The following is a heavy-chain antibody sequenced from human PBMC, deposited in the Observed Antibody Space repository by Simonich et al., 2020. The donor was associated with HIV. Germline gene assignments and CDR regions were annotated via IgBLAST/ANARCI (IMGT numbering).Heavy chain of an antibody. Sequence: QVQLVESGGGVVQPGRSLRLSCAASGFTFSSYAMHWVRQAPGKGLEWVAVISYDGSNKYYADSVKGRFTISRDNSKNTLYLQMNSLRAEDTAVYYCGRVGKGSGMGALDVWGKGTTVTISS. J-gene: IGHJ6*04. D-gene: IGHD3-10*01. CDR3: GRVGKGSGMGALDV. V-gene: IGHV3-30*07. CDR1: GFTFSSYA. CDR2: ISYDGSNK.